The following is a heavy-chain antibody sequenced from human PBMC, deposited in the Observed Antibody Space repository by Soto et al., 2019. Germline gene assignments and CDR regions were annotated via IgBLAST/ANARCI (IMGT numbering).Heavy chain of an antibody. CDR2: INAGNGNT. CDR3: ASARGGYCSGGSCYVDYYYSGMDV. Sequence: ASVKVSCKASGYTFTSYAMHWVRQAPGQRLEWMGWINAGNGNTKYSQKFQGRVTITRDTSASTAYMELSSLRSEDTAVYYCASARGGYCSGGSCYVDYYYSGMDVWGQGTTVTVSS. J-gene: IGHJ6*02. CDR1: GYTFTSYA. V-gene: IGHV1-3*01. D-gene: IGHD2-15*01.